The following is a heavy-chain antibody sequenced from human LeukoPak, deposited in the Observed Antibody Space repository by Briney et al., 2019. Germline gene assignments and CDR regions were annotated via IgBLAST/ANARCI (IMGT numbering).Heavy chain of an antibody. CDR2: IWYHGNDV. D-gene: IGHD3-3*01. Sequence: GMSLRLSCSASGFTFGSYGMHWVRQAPGKGLEWVALIWYHGNDVDYADSVKGRFTISRDNSKNTLYLQMNSVRAEDTAVYFCARDFWNEPSKYFDYWGQGTLVTVSS. CDR1: GFTFGSYG. CDR3: ARDFWNEPSKYFDY. J-gene: IGHJ4*02. V-gene: IGHV3-33*01.